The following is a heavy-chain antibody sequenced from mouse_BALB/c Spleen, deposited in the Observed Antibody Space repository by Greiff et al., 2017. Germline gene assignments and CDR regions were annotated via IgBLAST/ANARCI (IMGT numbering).Heavy chain of an antibody. V-gene: IGHV2-9*02. Sequence: VKLMESGPGLVAPSQSLSITCTVSGFSLTSYGVHWVRQPPGKGLEWLGVIWAGGSTNYNSALMSRLSISKDNSKSQVFLKMNSLQTDDTAMYYCARDREVITTVYYAMDYWGQGTSVTVSS. CDR2: IWAGGST. D-gene: IGHD1-2*01. J-gene: IGHJ4*01. CDR1: GFSLTSYG. CDR3: ARDREVITTVYYAMDY.